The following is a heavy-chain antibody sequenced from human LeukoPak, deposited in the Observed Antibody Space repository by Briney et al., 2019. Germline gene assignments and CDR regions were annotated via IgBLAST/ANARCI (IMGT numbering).Heavy chain of an antibody. V-gene: IGHV6-1*01. CDR1: GDSVSSNSAA. CDR2: TYYRSKWYN. D-gene: IGHD1-26*01. J-gene: IGHJ6*03. Sequence: SQTLSLTCAISGDSVSSNSAAWNWIRQSPSRGLEWLGRTYYRSKWYNDYAVSVKSRITINPDTSKNQFSLQLNSVTPEDTAVYYCARENYPPLVGAFYYYYYMDVWGKGTTVTVSS. CDR3: ARENYPPLVGAFYYYYYMDV.